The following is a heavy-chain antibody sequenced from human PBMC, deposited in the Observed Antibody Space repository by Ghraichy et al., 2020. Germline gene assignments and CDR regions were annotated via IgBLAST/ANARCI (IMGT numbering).Heavy chain of an antibody. CDR3: ARAPGGGGYDSYYFDY. D-gene: IGHD5-12*01. J-gene: IGHJ4*02. V-gene: IGHV3-21*01. CDR1: GFTFSSYS. CDR2: ISSSSSYI. Sequence: GGSLRLSCAASGFTFSSYSMNWVRQAPGKGLEWVSSISSSSSYIYYADSVKGRFTISRDNAKNSLYLQMNSLRAEDTAVYYCARAPGGGGYDSYYFDYWGQGTLVTVSS.